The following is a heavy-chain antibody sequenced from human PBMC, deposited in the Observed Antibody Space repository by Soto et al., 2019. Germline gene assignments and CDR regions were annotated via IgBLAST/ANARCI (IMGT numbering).Heavy chain of an antibody. D-gene: IGHD1-20*01. Sequence: QAQLIQPGGEVRKPGASVKVSCKVSGYTFNSYDFTWVRQAPGQGLEWMGWIGAYTGNTQYAEKLQGRLSLTIDASTSTAYMELRSLTSDDTAMYYCARNNLYGLDLWGQGTTVTVSS. CDR1: GYTFNSYD. CDR3: ARNNLYGLDL. CDR2: IGAYTGNT. J-gene: IGHJ6*02. V-gene: IGHV1-18*01.